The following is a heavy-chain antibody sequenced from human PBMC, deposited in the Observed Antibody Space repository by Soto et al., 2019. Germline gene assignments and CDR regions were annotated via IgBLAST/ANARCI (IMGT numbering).Heavy chain of an antibody. CDR1: GGSISSSSYY. Sequence: QLQLQESGPGLVKPSETLSLTCTVSGGSISSSSYYWGWIRQPPGKGLEWIGSIYYSGSTYYNPSLKRRVTISVDTSKNQFSLKLSSVTAADTAVYYCARLYSSSWTPFDYWGQGTLVTVSS. D-gene: IGHD6-13*01. V-gene: IGHV4-39*01. J-gene: IGHJ4*02. CDR2: IYYSGST. CDR3: ARLYSSSWTPFDY.